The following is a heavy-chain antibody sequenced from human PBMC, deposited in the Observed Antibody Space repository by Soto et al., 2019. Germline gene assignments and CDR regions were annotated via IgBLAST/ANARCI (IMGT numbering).Heavy chain of an antibody. D-gene: IGHD6-13*01. Sequence: ASVKVSCKASGYTFTNYGISWVRQAPGQGLEWMGWISTDNGNTNSARKLQGRVTMTTDTSTSTAYMELRSLRYDDTAMYYCARDGVGGAEAGISYYHPGMDVWGKGTTVTVSS. CDR2: ISTDNGNT. J-gene: IGHJ6*04. CDR1: GYTFTNYG. CDR3: ARDGVGGAEAGISYYHPGMDV. V-gene: IGHV1-18*01.